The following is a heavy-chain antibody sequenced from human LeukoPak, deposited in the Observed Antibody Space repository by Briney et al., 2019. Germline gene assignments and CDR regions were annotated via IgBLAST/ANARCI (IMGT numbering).Heavy chain of an antibody. CDR3: ARVRLMVRGPTDYYYGMDV. Sequence: PSETLSLTCTVSGGSISSSSYYWGWIRQPPGKGLEWIGEINHSGSTNYNPSLKSRVTISVDTSKNQFSLKLSSVTAADTAVYYCARVRLMVRGPTDYYYGMDVWGQGTTVTVSS. J-gene: IGHJ6*02. V-gene: IGHV4-39*07. CDR1: GGSISSSSYY. CDR2: INHSGST. D-gene: IGHD3-10*01.